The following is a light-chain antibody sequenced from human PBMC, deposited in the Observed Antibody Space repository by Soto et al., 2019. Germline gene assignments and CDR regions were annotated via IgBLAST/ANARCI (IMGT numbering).Light chain of an antibody. CDR2: LAS. V-gene: IGKV1-12*01. CDR1: QGIGTW. CDR3: QQAERFPWT. J-gene: IGKJ1*01. Sequence: DIQMTQSPSSVSASVGDGVTITCRASQGIGTWLAWYQQKPGKAPKLLIYLASSLQTGVPSRFRGRGFGTKFTLTITRLQPEDFATYPWQQAERFPWTVGQGTKVEFK.